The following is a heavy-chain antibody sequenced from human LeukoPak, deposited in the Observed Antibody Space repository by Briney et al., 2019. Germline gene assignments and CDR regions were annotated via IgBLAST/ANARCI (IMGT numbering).Heavy chain of an antibody. CDR1: GFTFSSYG. CDR3: AKDLHIGYSYGSPFDY. J-gene: IGHJ4*02. CDR2: ISYDGSNK. Sequence: GRSLRLSCAASGFTFSSYGMHWVRQAPGKGLEWVAVISYDGSNKYYADSVKGRFTISRDNSKNTLYLQMNSLRAEDTAVYYCAKDLHIGYSYGSPFDYWGQGTLVTVSS. V-gene: IGHV3-30*18. D-gene: IGHD5-18*01.